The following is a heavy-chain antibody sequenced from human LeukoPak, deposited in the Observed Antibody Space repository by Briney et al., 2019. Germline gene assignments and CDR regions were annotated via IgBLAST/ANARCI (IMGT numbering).Heavy chain of an antibody. CDR2: ISSSSSYI. CDR3: ARSKGERQPVADY. D-gene: IGHD6-6*01. Sequence: RSGGSLRLSCAASGFTFSSYSMNWVRQAPGKGLEWVSSISSSSSYIYYADSVKGRFTISRDNAKNSLYLQMNSLRAEDTAVYYCARSKGERQPVADYWGQGTLVTVSS. CDR1: GFTFSSYS. V-gene: IGHV3-21*01. J-gene: IGHJ4*02.